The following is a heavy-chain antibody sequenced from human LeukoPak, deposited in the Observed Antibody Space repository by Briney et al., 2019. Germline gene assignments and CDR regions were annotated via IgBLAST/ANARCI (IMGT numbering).Heavy chain of an antibody. V-gene: IGHV4-34*01. D-gene: IGHD3-3*01. CDR3: ASVPLRFLEPFDY. CDR1: GGSVSGYY. Sequence: SETLSLTCAVYGGSVSGYYWGWIRQPPGKGLEWIGEISYRGRTHYTPSLQSRVNISVDTTKNQFALNLNYVTAADTGVYYCASVPLRFLEPFDYWGQGSLVTVSS. CDR2: ISYRGRT. J-gene: IGHJ4*02.